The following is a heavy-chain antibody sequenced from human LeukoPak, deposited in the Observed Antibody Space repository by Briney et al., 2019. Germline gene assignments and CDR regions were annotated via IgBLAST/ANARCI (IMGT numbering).Heavy chain of an antibody. V-gene: IGHV4-59*01. Sequence: PSETLSLTCTVSGGSITYYYWSWIRQPPGKGLEWIGYIYYSGSTNYNPSLKSRVTISVDASKNQFSLKLSSVTAADTAVYYCARNYGDYERYFDYWGQGTLVIVSS. CDR1: GGSITYYY. CDR2: IYYSGST. D-gene: IGHD4-17*01. CDR3: ARNYGDYERYFDY. J-gene: IGHJ4*02.